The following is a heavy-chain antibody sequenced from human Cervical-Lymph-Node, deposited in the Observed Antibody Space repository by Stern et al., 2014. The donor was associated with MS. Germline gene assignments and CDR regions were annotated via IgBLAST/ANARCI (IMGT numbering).Heavy chain of an antibody. J-gene: IGHJ3*02. D-gene: IGHD3-3*01. Sequence: EVQLVESGGGLIQPGGSLRLSCAASGFTVSSNYMSWVRQSPGTGLQWVSLIFTVGSTYYADSVKGRFTISRDHAKNTLYLQMNSLGAEDTALYYCARAIFGVVTPTMAPDAFDIWGQGTMVTVSS. CDR2: IFTVGST. CDR1: GFTVSSNY. V-gene: IGHV3-53*01. CDR3: ARAIFGVVTPTMAPDAFDI.